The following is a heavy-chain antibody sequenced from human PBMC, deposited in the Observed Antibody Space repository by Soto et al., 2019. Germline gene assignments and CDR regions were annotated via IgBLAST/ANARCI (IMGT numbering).Heavy chain of an antibody. V-gene: IGHV1-2*04. CDR2: INPNSGGT. D-gene: IGHD3-9*01. Sequence: ASVKVSCKASGYTFTGYYMHCVRQAPGQGLEWMGWINPNSGGTNYAQKFQGWVTMTRDTSISTAYMELSRLRSDDTAVYYCARARLRYFDWLPPGYYYGMDVWGQGTTVTVSS. CDR1: GYTFTGYY. J-gene: IGHJ6*02. CDR3: ARARLRYFDWLPPGYYYGMDV.